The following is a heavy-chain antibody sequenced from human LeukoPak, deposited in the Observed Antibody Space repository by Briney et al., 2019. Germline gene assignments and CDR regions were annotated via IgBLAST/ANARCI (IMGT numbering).Heavy chain of an antibody. CDR2: IGGSGGST. D-gene: IGHD3-10*01. CDR1: GFTFSSYA. V-gene: IGHV3-23*01. Sequence: GGSLRLSCAASGFTFSSYAMSWVRQAPGKGLEWVSAIGGSGGSTYYADSVKGRFTISRDNSKNTLYLQINSLRAEDTAVYYCAKEPSEGLLWFGEFPYYFDYWGQGTLVTVSS. CDR3: AKEPSEGLLWFGEFPYYFDY. J-gene: IGHJ4*02.